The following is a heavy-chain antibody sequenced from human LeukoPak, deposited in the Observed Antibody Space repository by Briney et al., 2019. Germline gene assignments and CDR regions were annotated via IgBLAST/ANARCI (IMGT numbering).Heavy chain of an antibody. CDR1: GVSINSGNYY. V-gene: IGHV4-61*02. J-gene: IGHJ1*01. CDR2: IFTGGST. Sequence: SETLSLTCSVSGVSINSGNYYWTWIRQPAGKGLQWIGRIFTGGSTNYNPSLQSRVTISMDTSKSQVSLRLRSVTAADTAVYYCATGALSGYYYGYFQHWGQGTLVTVSS. CDR3: ATGALSGYYYGYFQH. D-gene: IGHD3-22*01.